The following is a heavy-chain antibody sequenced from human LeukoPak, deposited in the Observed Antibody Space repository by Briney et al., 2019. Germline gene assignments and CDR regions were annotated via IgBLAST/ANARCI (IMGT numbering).Heavy chain of an antibody. D-gene: IGHD6-19*01. V-gene: IGHV4-39*07. CDR2: IYYSGST. Sequence: SETLSLTCTVSGGSISSSSYYWGWIRQPPGKGLEWIGSIYYSGSTYYNPSLKSRVTIPVDTSKNQFSLKLSSVTASDTAVYYCARDPSGSSGWIFDYWGQGTLVTVSS. CDR1: GGSISSSSYY. J-gene: IGHJ4*02. CDR3: ARDPSGSSGWIFDY.